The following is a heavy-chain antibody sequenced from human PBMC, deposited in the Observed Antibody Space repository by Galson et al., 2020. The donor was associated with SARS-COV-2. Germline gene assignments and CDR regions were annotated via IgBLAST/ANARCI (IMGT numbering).Heavy chain of an antibody. CDR3: ARDTMGYCSTITCYTGWFDR. CDR1: GYTFTSFG. V-gene: IGHV1-18*04. CDR2: ISAYNGKT. Sequence: ASVKVSCKASGYTFTSFGISWVRQAPGQGLEWMGWISAYNGKTNYAQKLQGRVTMTTDTSTSTAHMELRSLRSDDTAVYYCARDTMGYCSTITCYTGWFDRWGQGTLVTVSS. J-gene: IGHJ5*02. D-gene: IGHD2-2*02.